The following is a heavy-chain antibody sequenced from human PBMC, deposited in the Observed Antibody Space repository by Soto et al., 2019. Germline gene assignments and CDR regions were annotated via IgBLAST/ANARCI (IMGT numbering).Heavy chain of an antibody. J-gene: IGHJ4*02. V-gene: IGHV3-30-3*01. D-gene: IGHD3-9*01. CDR1: GFTFSSYA. CDR2: ISYDGSNK. CDR3: ARDKRGYYDILTGYYMAY. Sequence: GGSLRLSCAASGFTFSSYAMHWVRQAPGKGLEWVAVISYDGSNKYYADSVKGRFTISRDNSKNTLYLQMNSLRAEDTAVYYCARDKRGYYDILTGYYMAYWGQGTLVTVSS.